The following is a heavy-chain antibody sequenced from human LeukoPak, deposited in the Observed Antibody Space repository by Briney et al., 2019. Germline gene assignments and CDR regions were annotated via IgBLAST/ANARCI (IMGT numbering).Heavy chain of an antibody. CDR3: ARDLYSDNSGRFDP. J-gene: IGHJ5*02. CDR2: VNPNTGGT. V-gene: IGHV1-2*02. D-gene: IGHD3-22*01. CDR1: GYTFTGHY. Sequence: ASVKVSCKTSGYTFTGHYMHWVRQAPGQGLEWMGWVNPNTGGTKYAQKFQGRVTMTRDTSINTFYMELSRLTSDDTALYYCARDLYSDNSGRFDPWGQGTRVTVSS.